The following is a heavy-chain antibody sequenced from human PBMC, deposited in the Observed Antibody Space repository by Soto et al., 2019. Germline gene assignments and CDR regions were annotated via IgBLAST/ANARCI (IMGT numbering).Heavy chain of an antibody. V-gene: IGHV4-39*01. CDR3: ARSSYSSGWYKGY. Sequence: SETLSLNCTVSGGSISSYSYYWGWIRQPPGKGLEWIGSISYSGTTYYNPSLNSRVTISVDTPKNQFSLRLSSVTAADTAVYYCARSSYSSGWYKGYWGQGALVTVSS. J-gene: IGHJ4*02. D-gene: IGHD6-19*01. CDR1: GGSISSYSYY. CDR2: ISYSGTT.